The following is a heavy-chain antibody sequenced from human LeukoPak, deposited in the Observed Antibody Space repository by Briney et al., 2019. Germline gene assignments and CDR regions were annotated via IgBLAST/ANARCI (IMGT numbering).Heavy chain of an antibody. Sequence: SETLSLTCTVSGGSISSYYWSWIRQPAGKGLEWIGRIYTSGSTNYNPSLKSRVTISVDKSKNQFSLKLSSVTAADTAVYYCARGIAAAGLDYWGQGTLVTVSS. CDR2: IYTSGST. J-gene: IGHJ4*02. CDR3: ARGIAAAGLDY. CDR1: GGSISSYY. V-gene: IGHV4-4*07. D-gene: IGHD6-13*01.